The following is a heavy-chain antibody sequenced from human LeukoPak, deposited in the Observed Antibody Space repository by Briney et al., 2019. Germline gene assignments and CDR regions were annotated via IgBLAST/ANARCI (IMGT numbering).Heavy chain of an antibody. J-gene: IGHJ4*02. D-gene: IGHD6-13*01. CDR2: IYWDDDK. Sequence: SGPTLVNPTQTLTLTCTFSGFSFSTSEVGVSWIRQPPGKALEWLALIYWDDDKRYSPSLKSRLTITKDTSKNQVVLTITNMDPVDTATYFCARSATTAANFDYWGQGTLVTVSS. CDR1: GFSFSTSEVG. CDR3: ARSATTAANFDY. V-gene: IGHV2-5*02.